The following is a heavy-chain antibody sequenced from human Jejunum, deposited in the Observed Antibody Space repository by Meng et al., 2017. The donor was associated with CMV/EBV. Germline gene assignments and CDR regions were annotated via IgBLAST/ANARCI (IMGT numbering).Heavy chain of an antibody. CDR3: ARGVSWYHDGSGPYYFDY. J-gene: IGHJ4*02. CDR1: FSSYA. D-gene: IGHD3-22*01. Sequence: FSSYAISWVRQAPGQGLEWMGGIIPILETTNYARKFQGRLTIIADKSTSTAYMELNSLKSEDTAVYYCARGVSWYHDGSGPYYFDYWGQGTLVTVSS. CDR2: IIPILETT. V-gene: IGHV1-69*06.